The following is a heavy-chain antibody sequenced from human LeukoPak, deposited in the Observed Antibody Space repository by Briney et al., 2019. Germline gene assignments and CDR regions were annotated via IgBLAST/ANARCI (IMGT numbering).Heavy chain of an antibody. CDR1: VYTFTSYD. CDR2: RNPNIGNK. V-gene: IGHV1-8*01. Sequence: ASVNVSCKASVYTFTSYDINWVGQATGQGREGIGWRNPNIGNKGYAQKFQGRVTMTRNRSISTAYMELSSLRSEDTAVYYCILRGSSGSYYNLHAAFDVWGQGTMVTVSS. D-gene: IGHD3-10*01. J-gene: IGHJ3*01. CDR3: ILRGSSGSYYNLHAAFDV.